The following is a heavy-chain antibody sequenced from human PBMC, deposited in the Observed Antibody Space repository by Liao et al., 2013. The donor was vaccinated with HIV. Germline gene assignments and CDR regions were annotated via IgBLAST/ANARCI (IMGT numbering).Heavy chain of an antibody. CDR3: ARDQVAYCSSTSCYGNWYFDL. Sequence: QVQLQQWGAGLLKPSETLSLTCTVSGGSISSDYWNWIRQSPGKGLEWIGSVSNSGTTNYNYNPSLESRVFISVDTSKNQFSLKLSSVTAADTAVYYCARDQVAYCSSTSCYGNWYFDLWGRGTLVTVSS. V-gene: IGHV4-59*01. D-gene: IGHD2-2*01. CDR1: GGSISSDY. CDR2: VSNSGTTNY. J-gene: IGHJ2*01.